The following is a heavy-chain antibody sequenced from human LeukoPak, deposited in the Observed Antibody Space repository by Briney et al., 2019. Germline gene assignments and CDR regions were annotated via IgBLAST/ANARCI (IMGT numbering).Heavy chain of an antibody. CDR1: GFTFSTYE. J-gene: IGHJ3*02. V-gene: IGHV3-48*03. CDR2: ISSSGSTI. Sequence: GGSLRLSCAASGFTFSTYEMTWVRQSPGKGLGWVSYISSSGSTIYYADSVKGRFTISRDNAKNSLHLQMNSLRPEDTAVYYCARDLRPYSGYDNLAFDIWGQGTMVTVSS. D-gene: IGHD5-12*01. CDR3: ARDLRPYSGYDNLAFDI.